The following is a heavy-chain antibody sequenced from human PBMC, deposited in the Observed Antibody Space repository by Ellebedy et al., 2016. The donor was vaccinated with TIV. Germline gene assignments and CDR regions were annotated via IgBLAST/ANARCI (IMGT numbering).Heavy chain of an antibody. D-gene: IGHD3-10*01. CDR3: ARDVVRGVPLVGFDI. J-gene: IGHJ3*02. Sequence: GESLKISXAASGFTFSVYWMNWVRQAPGKRLEWVAKIKQDGSEMYHVDSVKGRFTISRDNARNSLYLQMNSLRAEDTAVYYCARDVVRGVPLVGFDIWGQGTMVTVSS. V-gene: IGHV3-7*01. CDR1: GFTFSVYW. CDR2: IKQDGSEM.